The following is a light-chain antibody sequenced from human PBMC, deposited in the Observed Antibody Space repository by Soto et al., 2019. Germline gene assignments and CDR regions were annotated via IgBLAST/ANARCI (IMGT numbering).Light chain of an antibody. CDR3: LQDYDYPLT. V-gene: IGKV1-6*01. J-gene: IGKJ4*01. CDR2: ATS. Sequence: AIQMTQSPSSLSASVGDTVTITCRASQGIRNDLGWYQQKPGKAPNLLIYATSSLQSGVPSRFSGSGSGTDVTLTISSLQPEDFATYYCLQDYDYPLTFGGGTTVEVK. CDR1: QGIRND.